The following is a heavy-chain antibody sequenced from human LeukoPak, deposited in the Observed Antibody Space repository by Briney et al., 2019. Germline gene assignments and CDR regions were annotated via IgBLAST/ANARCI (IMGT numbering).Heavy chain of an antibody. CDR3: ARDNGSGSYDY. CDR1: GYTFTGYY. V-gene: IGHV1-2*02. J-gene: IGHJ4*02. D-gene: IGHD3-10*01. CDR2: INPDSGGT. Sequence: ASVKVSCKAFGYTFTGYYMHWVRQAPGQGLEWMGWINPDSGGTNYAQKFQGRVTMTRDTSISTAYMELSRLRSDDTAVYYCARDNGSGSYDYWGQGTLVTVSS.